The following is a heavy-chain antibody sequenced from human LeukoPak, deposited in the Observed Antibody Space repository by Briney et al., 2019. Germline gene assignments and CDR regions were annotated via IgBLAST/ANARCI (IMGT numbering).Heavy chain of an antibody. J-gene: IGHJ4*02. V-gene: IGHV1-46*01. CDR1: GHTFTTYY. CDR2: INPSGDGT. D-gene: IGHD3-22*01. CDR3: ARDDGDGYYFSHNSY. Sequence: GASVKASCKASGHTFTTYYVHLVRQAPGQGLEWMGVINPSGDGTNYPQRFQGRVTLTRDTSTSTVYMELTSLRSEDTAMYYCARDDGDGYYFSHNSYWGQGTLVTVSS.